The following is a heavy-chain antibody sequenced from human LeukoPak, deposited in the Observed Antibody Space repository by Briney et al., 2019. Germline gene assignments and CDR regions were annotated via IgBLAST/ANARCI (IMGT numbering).Heavy chain of an antibody. CDR2: IYYSGST. D-gene: IGHD5-24*01. V-gene: IGHV4-39*07. Sequence: SETLSLTCTVSGGSISSSSYYWGWIRQPPGKGLEWIGSIYYSGSTYYNPSLKSRVTISVDTSKNQFSLKLSSVTAADTAVYYCARGGRDGYNLFDYWGQGTLVTVSS. J-gene: IGHJ4*02. CDR1: GGSISSSSYY. CDR3: ARGGRDGYNLFDY.